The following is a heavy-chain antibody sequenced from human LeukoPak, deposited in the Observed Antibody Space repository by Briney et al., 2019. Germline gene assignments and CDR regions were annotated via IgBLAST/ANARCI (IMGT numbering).Heavy chain of an antibody. Sequence: GGSLRLSLAASGFTFSSYDMHWVRQPTGGGLEWVSAMGTAGDTSCLGSLKGRFTSSRENAQNSSYLQLNSLRAGDTAVYYCARGRSPTLVYFDLWGRGPLVSVSS. CDR1: GFTFSSYD. CDR2: MGTAGDT. CDR3: ARGRSPTLVYFDL. J-gene: IGHJ2*01. D-gene: IGHD1-26*01. V-gene: IGHV3-13*01.